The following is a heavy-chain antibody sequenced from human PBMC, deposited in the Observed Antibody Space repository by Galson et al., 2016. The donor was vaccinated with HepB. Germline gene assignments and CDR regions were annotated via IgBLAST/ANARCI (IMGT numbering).Heavy chain of an antibody. Sequence: SLRLSCAASGFNFRACGMHWLRQAPGRGLEWVALIWYDGNKTYYADSVKGRFTISRDNSKNILYLQMNSLRAEDTAIYYCAKDPSSGWYKYYHGMDVWGQGTTVTVSS. CDR1: GFNFRACG. CDR3: AKDPSSGWYKYYHGMDV. D-gene: IGHD6-19*01. V-gene: IGHV3-33*06. J-gene: IGHJ6*02. CDR2: IWYDGNKT.